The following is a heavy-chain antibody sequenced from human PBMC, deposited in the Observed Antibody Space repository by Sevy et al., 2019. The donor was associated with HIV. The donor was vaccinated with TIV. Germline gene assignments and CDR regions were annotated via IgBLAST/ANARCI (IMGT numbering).Heavy chain of an antibody. V-gene: IGHV3-48*03. CDR3: ARDLPPSATTLAHFDY. J-gene: IGHJ4*02. D-gene: IGHD4-4*01. CDR1: GFTFSSYE. Sequence: GGSLRLSCAASGFTFSSYEMSWVRQAPGKGLEWVSYISNSGTIISYSDSVRGRFTISRDNARNSVYLQMNSLRAEDTAVYYCARDLPPSATTLAHFDYWGQGTLVTVSS. CDR2: ISNSGTII.